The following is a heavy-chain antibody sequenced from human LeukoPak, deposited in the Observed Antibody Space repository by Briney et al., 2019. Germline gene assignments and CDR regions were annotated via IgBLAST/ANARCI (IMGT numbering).Heavy chain of an antibody. CDR2: LRGNGDT. CDR1: GFTFSSYA. Sequence: PGGSLRLSCAASGFTFSSYAMSWVREAPARGLEWVSSLRGNGDTFYADSVKGRFTLSRDDSRNTVYLQLNNLRVEDTAVYYCTTRMGYWGQGTLVTVSS. CDR3: TTRMGY. J-gene: IGHJ4*02. D-gene: IGHD1-14*01. V-gene: IGHV3-23*01.